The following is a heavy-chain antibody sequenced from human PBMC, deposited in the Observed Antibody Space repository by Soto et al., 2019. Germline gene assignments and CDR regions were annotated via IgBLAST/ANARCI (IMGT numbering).Heavy chain of an antibody. CDR3: ARDRGYCSSTSCYTRGSNYYYYGMDV. D-gene: IGHD2-2*02. J-gene: IGHJ6*02. CDR2: IYTSGST. Sequence: QVQLQESGPGLVKPSETLSLTCTVSGGSISSYYWSWIRQPAGKGLEWIGRIYTSGSTNYNPSLKSRVTMSVDTSKNQFSLKLSSVTAADTAVYYCARDRGYCSSTSCYTRGSNYYYYGMDVWGQGTTVTVSS. V-gene: IGHV4-4*07. CDR1: GGSISSYY.